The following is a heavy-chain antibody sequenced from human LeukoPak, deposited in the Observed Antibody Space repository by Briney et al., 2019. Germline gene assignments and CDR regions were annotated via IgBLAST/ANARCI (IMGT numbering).Heavy chain of an antibody. D-gene: IGHD6-19*01. CDR1: GFTFSSYV. J-gene: IGHJ4*02. V-gene: IGHV3-30*04. Sequence: PGRSLRLSCAASGFTFSSYVMHWVRQAPGKGLECVAVISNDGSAKYYADSVKGRFTISRDNYKNTLYLQMNSLRAEDTALYYCARDGGYSRGWPHGAGDSWGQGTLVTVSS. CDR2: ISNDGSAK. CDR3: ARDGGYSRGWPHGAGDS.